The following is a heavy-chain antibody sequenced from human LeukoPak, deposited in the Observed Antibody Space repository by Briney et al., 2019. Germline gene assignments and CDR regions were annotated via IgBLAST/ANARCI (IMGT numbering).Heavy chain of an antibody. CDR2: ITSGGSTT. D-gene: IGHD2-2*01. V-gene: IGHV3-74*01. J-gene: IGHJ4*02. CDR1: GFTFSNSW. Sequence: PGGSLRLSCAASGFTFSNSWMHWVRQPPGTGLVWVSRITSGGSTTSYADSVKGRFTISRDNAKNTLSLQMNSLRVEDTAVYYCARYNERYHAVDYWGQGTLVTVSS. CDR3: ARYNERYHAVDY.